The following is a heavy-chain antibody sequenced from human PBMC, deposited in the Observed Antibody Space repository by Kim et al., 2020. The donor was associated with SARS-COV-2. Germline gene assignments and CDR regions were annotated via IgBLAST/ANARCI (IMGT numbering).Heavy chain of an antibody. CDR2: ISSSSSYI. Sequence: GGSLRLSCAASGFTFSSYSMNWVRQAPGKGLEWVSSISSSSSYIYYADSVKGRFTISRDNAKNSLYLQMNSLRAEDTAVYYCARGGYFAPALFDYWGQGTLVTVSS. J-gene: IGHJ4*02. V-gene: IGHV3-21*01. CDR3: ARGGYFAPALFDY. CDR1: GFTFSSYS. D-gene: IGHD3-22*01.